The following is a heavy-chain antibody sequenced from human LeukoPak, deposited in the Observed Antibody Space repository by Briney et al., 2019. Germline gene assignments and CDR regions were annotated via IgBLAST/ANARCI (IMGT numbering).Heavy chain of an antibody. D-gene: IGHD2-15*01. J-gene: IGHJ5*02. Sequence: SVKVSCKASGGTFSSYAISWVRQAPGQGLEWMGGIIPIFGTANYAQKFQGRVTITADESTSTAYMELSSLRSDDTAVYYCASGYCSGGSCYGWFDPWGQGNLVTVSS. CDR2: IIPIFGTA. CDR3: ASGYCSGGSCYGWFDP. CDR1: GGTFSSYA. V-gene: IGHV1-69*01.